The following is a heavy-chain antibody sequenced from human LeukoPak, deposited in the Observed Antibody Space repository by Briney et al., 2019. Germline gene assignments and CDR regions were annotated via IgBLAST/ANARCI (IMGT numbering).Heavy chain of an antibody. D-gene: IGHD3-3*01. CDR3: ARGLTITIFGVVPFNWYFDL. Sequence: SGGSLRLSCAASGFTFSSYEMNWVRQAPGKGLEWVSYISSSGSTIYYADSVKGRFTISRGNAKNSLYLQMNSLRAEDTAVYYCARGLTITIFGVVPFNWYFDLWGRGTLVTVSS. CDR1: GFTFSSYE. V-gene: IGHV3-48*03. J-gene: IGHJ2*01. CDR2: ISSSGSTI.